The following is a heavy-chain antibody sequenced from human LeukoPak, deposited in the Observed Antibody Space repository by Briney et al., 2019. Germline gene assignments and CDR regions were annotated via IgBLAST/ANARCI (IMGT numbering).Heavy chain of an antibody. CDR1: GGSISSYY. J-gene: IGHJ4*02. V-gene: IGHV4-4*09. D-gene: IGHD3-22*01. CDR3: ARLLGYYDSSGYYTLAFDY. Sequence: PSETLSLTCTASGGSISSYYWSWIRQPPGKGLEWIGYIYTSGSTNYNPSLKSRVTISVDTSKNQFSLKLSSVTAADTAVYYCARLLGYYDSSGYYTLAFDYWGQGTLVTVSS. CDR2: IYTSGST.